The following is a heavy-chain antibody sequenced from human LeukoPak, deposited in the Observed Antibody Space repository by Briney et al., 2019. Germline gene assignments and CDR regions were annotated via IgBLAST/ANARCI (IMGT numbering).Heavy chain of an antibody. V-gene: IGHV4-61*02. J-gene: IGHJ3*02. CDR3: ARDRTGIVGARSSAFDI. CDR2: IYTSGST. Sequence: SQTLSLTCTVSGGSISSGSYYWSWIRQPAGKGLEWIGRIYTSGSTNYNPSLKSRVTISVDTSKNQFSLKLSSVTAADTAVYYCARDRTGIVGARSSAFDIWGQGTMVTVSS. CDR1: GGSISSGSYY. D-gene: IGHD1-26*01.